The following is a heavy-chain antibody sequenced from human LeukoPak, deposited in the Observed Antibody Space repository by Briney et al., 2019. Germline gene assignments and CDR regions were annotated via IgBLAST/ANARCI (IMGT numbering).Heavy chain of an antibody. J-gene: IGHJ4*02. D-gene: IGHD3-22*01. CDR1: GFTFSRYS. Sequence: PGGSLRLSCAASGFTFSRYSMDWVRQAPGKGLEWVSSISSSSYIYYADSVKGRFTISRDNAKKSLYLQMNGLRVEDTAVYYCARASTYYYDSGVYYYLPLDYWGQGALVTVSP. CDR3: ARASTYYYDSGVYYYLPLDY. V-gene: IGHV3-21*01. CDR2: ISSSSYI.